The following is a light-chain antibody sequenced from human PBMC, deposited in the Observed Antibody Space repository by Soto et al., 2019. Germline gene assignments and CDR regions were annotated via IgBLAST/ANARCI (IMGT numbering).Light chain of an antibody. J-gene: IGKJ1*01. CDR1: QSVSSN. CDR3: QQYNNWPPDRT. V-gene: IGKV3-15*01. CDR2: GAS. Sequence: EIVMTQSPATLSVSPGERATLSCRASQSVSSNLAWYQQKPGQAPRLLIYGASTRATGIPARFSGSGSGTEFYLTISSLMSEDFAICFCQQYNNWPPDRTFGQGTKVEIK.